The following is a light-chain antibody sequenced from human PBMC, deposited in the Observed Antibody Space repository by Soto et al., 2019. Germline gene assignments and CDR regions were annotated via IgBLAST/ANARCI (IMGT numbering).Light chain of an antibody. Sequence: QSALTQPASVSGSPGQSISISCTGTSSDVGTYNLLSWYQQHPGKAPKLIIYEVTERPSGVSDRFSGSKSGSTASLTVSGLQAEDEADYYCSSYAGSNNYVFGTGTKVTVL. CDR2: EVT. V-gene: IGLV2-14*02. J-gene: IGLJ1*01. CDR1: SSDVGTYNL. CDR3: SSYAGSNNYV.